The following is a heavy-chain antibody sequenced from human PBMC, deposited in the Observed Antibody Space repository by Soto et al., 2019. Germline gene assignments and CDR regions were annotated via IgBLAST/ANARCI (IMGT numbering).Heavy chain of an antibody. CDR3: GRGRSGEIVIFY. CDR2: IGPKNGDT. V-gene: IGHV1-2*02. CDR1: GYTFTGHY. J-gene: IGHJ4*02. Sequence: QVQLVQSGAEVKESGASVKVSCKTSGYTFTGHYIHWVRQAPGQSPEWVGEIGPKNGDTRYAQKFQGKDTMTKDTSITTVYMELTNLSPDDTAVYYCGRGRSGEIVIFYWGQGTLVTVHS. D-gene: IGHD5-12*01.